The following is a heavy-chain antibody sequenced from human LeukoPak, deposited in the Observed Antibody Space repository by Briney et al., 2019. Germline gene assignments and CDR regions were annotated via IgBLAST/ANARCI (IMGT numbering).Heavy chain of an antibody. CDR2: INWNGGST. V-gene: IGHV3-20*04. J-gene: IGHJ5*02. CDR3: ARDLGTTVTPNWFDP. CDR1: GFTFDDYG. Sequence: GQSLRLSCTASGFTFDDYGMSWVRQAPGKGLEWVSGINWNGGSTGYADSVKGRFTISRDNAKNSLYLQMNSLRAEDTALYYCARDLGTTVTPNWFDPWGQGTLVTVSS. D-gene: IGHD4-11*01.